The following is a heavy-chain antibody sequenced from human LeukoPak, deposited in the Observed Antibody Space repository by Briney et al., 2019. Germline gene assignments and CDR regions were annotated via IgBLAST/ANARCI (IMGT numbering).Heavy chain of an antibody. CDR3: AREGIAAAGYYYYGMDV. J-gene: IGHJ6*02. D-gene: IGHD6-13*01. CDR2: INPNSGGT. CDR1: GYTFTGYY. Sequence: ASVKVSCKASGYTFTGYYMHWVRQAPGQGLEWMGWINPNSGGTNYAQKFQGRVTMTRDTSISTAYMELSRLRSDDTAVYYCAREGIAAAGYYYYGMDVWGQGTTVTVSS. V-gene: IGHV1-2*02.